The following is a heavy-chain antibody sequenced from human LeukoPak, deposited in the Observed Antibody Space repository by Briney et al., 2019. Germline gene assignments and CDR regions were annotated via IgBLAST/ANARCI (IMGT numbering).Heavy chain of an antibody. Sequence: GESLKISCKGSGYIFTSYWIGWVRQMPGKGLEWMGIIYPGDSDTRYSPSFQGQVTISADKSITTAYLQWSSLKASDTAMYYCARDWTDKITVATDHYYYGMDVWGQGTTVTVSS. D-gene: IGHD4-23*01. V-gene: IGHV5-51*01. J-gene: IGHJ6*02. CDR2: IYPGDSDT. CDR1: GYIFTSYW. CDR3: ARDWTDKITVATDHYYYGMDV.